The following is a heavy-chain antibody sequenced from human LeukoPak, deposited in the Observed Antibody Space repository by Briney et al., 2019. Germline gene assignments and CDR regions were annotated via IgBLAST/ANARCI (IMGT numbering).Heavy chain of an antibody. CDR1: GGSISSGDYY. Sequence: SQTLSLTCTVSGGSISSGDYYWSWIRQPPGKGLEWIGYIYYSGSTYYNPSLKSRVTISVDTSKNQFSLKLSSVTAADTAVYYCARRRITMVRGHNPSKYYFDYWGQGTLVTVSS. CDR2: IYYSGST. V-gene: IGHV4-30-4*01. J-gene: IGHJ4*02. D-gene: IGHD3-10*01. CDR3: ARRRITMVRGHNPSKYYFDY.